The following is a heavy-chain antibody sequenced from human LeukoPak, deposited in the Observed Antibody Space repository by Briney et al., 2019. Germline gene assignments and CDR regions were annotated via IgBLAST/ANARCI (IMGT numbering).Heavy chain of an antibody. CDR3: AGAIGLPVSHY. V-gene: IGHV1-69*04. CDR2: IIPILGIA. Sequence: ASVKVSCKASGGTLSSYAISWVRQAPGQGLEWMGRIIPILGIANYAQKFQGRVTITADKSTSTAYMELSSLRSEDTAVYYCAGAIGLPVSHYWGQGTLVTVSS. J-gene: IGHJ4*02. D-gene: IGHD3/OR15-3a*01. CDR1: GGTLSSYA.